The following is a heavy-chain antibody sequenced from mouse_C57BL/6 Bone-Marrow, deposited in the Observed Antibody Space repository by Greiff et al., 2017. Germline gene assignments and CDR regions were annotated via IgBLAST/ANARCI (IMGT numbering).Heavy chain of an antibody. CDR3: ARDGITTVVADWYFDV. J-gene: IGHJ1*03. CDR2: ISYDGSN. V-gene: IGHV3-6*01. D-gene: IGHD1-1*01. Sequence: EVQLVESGPGLVKPSQSLSLTCSVTGYSITSGYYWNWIRQFPGNKLEWMGYISYDGSNNYNPSLKNRISITRDPSKNQFFLKLNSGTTEDTATYYCARDGITTVVADWYFDVGGTGTTVTVSS. CDR1: GYSITSGYY.